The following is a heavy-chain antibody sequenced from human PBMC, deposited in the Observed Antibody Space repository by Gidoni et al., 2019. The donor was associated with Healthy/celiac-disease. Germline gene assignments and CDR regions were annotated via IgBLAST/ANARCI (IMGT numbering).Heavy chain of an antibody. D-gene: IGHD3-22*01. CDR3: ARHDYDSSGYYYDYFDY. J-gene: IGHJ4*02. CDR1: AGTSSSYA. V-gene: IGHV1-69*01. CDR2: IIPIFGPA. Sequence: HVQRVQPRAEVQKPGSSVTVSCKASAGTSSSYAISWVRQAPGQGREWMGGIIPIFGPANYAQKFQGRGTITADESTSTAYMELSSLRSEDTAVYYCARHDYDSSGYYYDYFDYWGQGTLVTVSS.